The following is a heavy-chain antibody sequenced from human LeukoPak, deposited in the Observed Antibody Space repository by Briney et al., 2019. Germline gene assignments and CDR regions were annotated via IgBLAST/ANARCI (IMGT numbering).Heavy chain of an antibody. CDR3: ASGDSSGWYGNY. Sequence: ASVKVSCKASGYIFTSYYMHWVRQAPGQGLEWMGIMNPSDGSTSYAQKFQGRVTMTRDTSTSTVYMELSSLRSEDTAVYYCASGDSSGWYGNYWGQGTLVTVSS. CDR2: MNPSDGST. V-gene: IGHV1-46*01. D-gene: IGHD6-19*01. CDR1: GYIFTSYY. J-gene: IGHJ4*02.